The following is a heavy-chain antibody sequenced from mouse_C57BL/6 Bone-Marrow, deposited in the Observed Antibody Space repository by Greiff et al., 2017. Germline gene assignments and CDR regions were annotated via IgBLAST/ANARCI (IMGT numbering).Heavy chain of an antibody. CDR2: IDPSDSDT. D-gene: IGHD4-1*01. Sequence: QVHVKQPGAELVKPGASVKVSCKASGYTFTSYWMHWVKQRPGQGLEWIGRIDPSDSDTNYNQKFKGKATLTVDKSSSTAYMQLSSLTSEDSAVYYCRIDWDYFDYWGQGTTLTVSS. CDR1: GYTFTSYW. V-gene: IGHV1-74*01. J-gene: IGHJ2*01. CDR3: RIDWDYFDY.